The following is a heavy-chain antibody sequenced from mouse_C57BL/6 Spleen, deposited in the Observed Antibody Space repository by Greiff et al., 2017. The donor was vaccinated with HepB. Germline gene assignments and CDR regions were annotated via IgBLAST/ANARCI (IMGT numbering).Heavy chain of an antibody. CDR1: GFTFSDYY. CDR2: ISNGGGST. CDR3: ARHSLYSYYAMDY. V-gene: IGHV5-12*01. D-gene: IGHD2-12*01. Sequence: EVKLVESGGGLVQPGGSLKLSCAASGFTFSDYYMYWVRQTPEKRLEWVAYISNGGGSTYYPDTVKGRFTISRDNAKNTLYLQMSRLKSEDTAMYYCARHSLYSYYAMDYWGQGTSVTVSS. J-gene: IGHJ4*01.